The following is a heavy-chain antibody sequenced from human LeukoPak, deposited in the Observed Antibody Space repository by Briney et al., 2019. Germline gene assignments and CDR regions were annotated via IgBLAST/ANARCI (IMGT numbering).Heavy chain of an antibody. CDR2: IYHSGST. CDR1: GYSISSGYY. D-gene: IGHD5-12*01. Sequence: SETLSLTCTVSGYSISSGYYWGWIRQPPGKGLEWIGSIYHSGSTYYNPSLKSRVTISVDTSKNQFSLKLSSVTAADTAVYYCARGDSGYDIRGLYFDYWGQGTLVTVSS. J-gene: IGHJ4*02. CDR3: ARGDSGYDIRGLYFDY. V-gene: IGHV4-38-2*02.